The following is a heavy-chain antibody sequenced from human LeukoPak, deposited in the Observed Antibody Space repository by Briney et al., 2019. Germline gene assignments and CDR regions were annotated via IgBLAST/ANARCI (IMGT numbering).Heavy chain of an antibody. Sequence: GALRLSCAASGFTFSTYTMHWVRQAPGKGLEYVSAISSNGGTTYYANSVKGRSTISRDNSKNTLYLQMGSLRAEDMAVYYCARTPSGVVVITSYDYWGQGTLVTVSS. CDR2: ISSNGGTT. J-gene: IGHJ4*02. CDR3: ARTPSGVVVITSYDY. D-gene: IGHD3-22*01. V-gene: IGHV3-64*01. CDR1: GFTFSTYT.